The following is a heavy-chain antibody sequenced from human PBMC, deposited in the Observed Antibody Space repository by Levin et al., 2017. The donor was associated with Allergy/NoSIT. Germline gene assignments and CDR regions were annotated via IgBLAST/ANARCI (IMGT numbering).Heavy chain of an antibody. CDR3: TTDSGSDAFDI. V-gene: IGHV3-15*01. CDR2: IKSKTDGGTT. J-gene: IGHJ3*02. Sequence: AGGSLRLSCAASGFTFSNAWMSWVRQAPGKGLEWVGRIKSKTDGGTTDYAAPVKGRFTISRDDSKNTLYLQMNSLKTEDTAVYYCTTDSGSDAFDIWGQGTMVTVSS. CDR1: GFTFSNAW.